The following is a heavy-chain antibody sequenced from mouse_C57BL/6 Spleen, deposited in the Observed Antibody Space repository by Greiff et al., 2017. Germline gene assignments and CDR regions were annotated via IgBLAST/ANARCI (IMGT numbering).Heavy chain of an antibody. CDR2: INPSTGGT. CDR3: ERSGDWDQFDY. D-gene: IGHD4-1*01. CDR1: GYPFTGYY. J-gene: IGHJ2*01. Sequence: VQLQQSGPELVKPGASVKISCKASGYPFTGYYMNWVKQSPEKSLEWIGEINPSTGGTTYNQKFKAKATLTVDKSSSTAYMQLQSLTSEDSEVYECERSGDWDQFDYWGQGTTVTVSA. V-gene: IGHV1-42*01.